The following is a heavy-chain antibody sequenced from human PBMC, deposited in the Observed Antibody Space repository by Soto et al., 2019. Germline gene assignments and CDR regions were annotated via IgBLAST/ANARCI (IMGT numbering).Heavy chain of an antibody. CDR3: AARVVANYYP. D-gene: IGHD3-22*01. CDR1: GFTFTISV. V-gene: IGHV1-58*01. Sequence: QMQLVQSGPGVKKPGTSVKVSCKASGFTFTISVVQWVRQARGQRIEWIEWVVVGSGNTNYGQKFQEKVTITRDMSTSTAYMELSSLRSEDTAVYYGAARVVANYYPWGQGTLVTVSS. J-gene: IGHJ5*02. CDR2: VVVGSGNT.